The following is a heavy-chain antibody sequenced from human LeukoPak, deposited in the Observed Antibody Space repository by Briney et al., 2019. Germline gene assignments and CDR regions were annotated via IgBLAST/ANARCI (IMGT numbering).Heavy chain of an antibody. CDR3: ARVVQGRLRSSLDAFDI. CDR2: ISHGSRDM. V-gene: IGHV3-48*01. CDR1: GFTFSTYS. J-gene: IGHJ3*02. D-gene: IGHD5-12*01. Sequence: GGSLRLSCAASGFTFSTYSMNWVRQAPGKGLEWVSYISHGSRDMYYADFVRGRFTISRDDGKNSLYLQMNSLRAEDTAVYYCARVVQGRLRSSLDAFDIWGQGTMVTVSS.